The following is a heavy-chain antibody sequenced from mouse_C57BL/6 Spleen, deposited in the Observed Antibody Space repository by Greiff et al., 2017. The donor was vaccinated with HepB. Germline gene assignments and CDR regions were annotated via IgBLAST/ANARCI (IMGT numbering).Heavy chain of an antibody. J-gene: IGHJ2*01. CDR2: ISNGGGST. CDR1: GFTFSDYY. Sequence: DVMLVESGGGLVQPGGSLKLSCAASGFTFSDYYMYWVRQTPEKRLEWVAYISNGGGSTYYPDTVKGRFTISRDNAKNTLYLQMSRLKSEDTAMYYCARQDGNYDYFDYWGQGTTLTVSS. CDR3: ARQDGNYDYFDY. V-gene: IGHV5-12*01. D-gene: IGHD2-1*01.